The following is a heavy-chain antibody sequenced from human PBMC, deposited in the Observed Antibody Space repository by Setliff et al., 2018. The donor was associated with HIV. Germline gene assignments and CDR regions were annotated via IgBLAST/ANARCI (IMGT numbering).Heavy chain of an antibody. J-gene: IGHJ4*02. D-gene: IGHD3-10*01. Sequence: SETLSLTCAVPRRASSAYYWGWIRQPPGGGLEWLGEINPGGSPNYNPSLQSRLTISADTSENHFSLELRSVTAADTAMYYCTTGEHYGSGSYLSWGQGTPVTVPQ. CDR2: INPGGSP. CDR3: TTGEHYGSGSYLS. V-gene: IGHV4-34*01. CDR1: RRASSAYY.